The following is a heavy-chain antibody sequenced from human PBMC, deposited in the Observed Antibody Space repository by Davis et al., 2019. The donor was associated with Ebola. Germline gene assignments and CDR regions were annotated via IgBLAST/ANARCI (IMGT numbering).Heavy chain of an antibody. CDR3: ARGRVHGDITPDGSWYMDI. Sequence: SVKVSCKTSGGAFSNYAINWVRQAPGQGLDWMGRIIPIFGTANYAQKFQGRVTITADESTSTAYMELSSLRSEDTAVYYCARGRVHGDITPDGSWYMDIWGKGTTVTVSS. CDR1: GGAFSNYA. CDR2: IIPIFGTA. J-gene: IGHJ6*03. V-gene: IGHV1-69*13. D-gene: IGHD4-17*01.